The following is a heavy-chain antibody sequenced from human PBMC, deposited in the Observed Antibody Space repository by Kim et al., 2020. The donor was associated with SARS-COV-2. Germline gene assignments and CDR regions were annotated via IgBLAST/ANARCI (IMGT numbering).Heavy chain of an antibody. V-gene: IGHV3-33*01. J-gene: IGHJ4*02. CDR2: NK. D-gene: IGHD1-26*01. CDR3: ARGKEWELQN. Sequence: NKYYADSVKGRFTNSRDNSRNTLYLQMNGLRSEDTAVYYCARGKEWELQNWGQGTLVTVSS.